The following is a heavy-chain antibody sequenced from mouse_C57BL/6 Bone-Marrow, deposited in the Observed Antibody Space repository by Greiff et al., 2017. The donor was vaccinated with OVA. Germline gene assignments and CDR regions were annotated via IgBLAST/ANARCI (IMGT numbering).Heavy chain of an antibody. CDR1: GYTFTSYW. J-gene: IGHJ1*03. Sequence: VQLQQSGTVLARPGASVKMSCKTSGYTFTSYWMHWVKQRPGQGLEWIGAIYPGNSDTSYNQKFKGKAKLTAVTSASTAYMELSSLTNEDSAVYYCTRIHWDVWYCDVWGTGTTVTVSS. V-gene: IGHV1-5*01. D-gene: IGHD4-1*01. CDR2: IYPGNSDT. CDR3: TRIHWDVWYCDV.